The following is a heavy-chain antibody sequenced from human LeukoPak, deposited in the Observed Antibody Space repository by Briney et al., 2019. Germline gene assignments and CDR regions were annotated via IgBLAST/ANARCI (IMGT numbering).Heavy chain of an antibody. CDR2: FYYSGST. Sequence: PSETLSLTCSVSGGSISSSSYYWGWIRQPPGKGLEWIGSFYYSGSTKYNPSLKSRVTISVDTSKNQFSLKLTSVTAADTAVYYCARYGSGSYSDDHFQHWGQGTLVTVSS. CDR3: ARYGSGSYSDDHFQH. V-gene: IGHV4-39*07. CDR1: GGSISSSSYY. D-gene: IGHD3-10*01. J-gene: IGHJ1*01.